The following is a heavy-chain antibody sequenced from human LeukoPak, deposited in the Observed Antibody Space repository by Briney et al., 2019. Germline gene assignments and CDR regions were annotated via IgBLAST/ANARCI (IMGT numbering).Heavy chain of an antibody. CDR2: IHYSGST. CDR3: ARRVASDYAWV. J-gene: IGHJ4*02. V-gene: IGHV4-59*08. D-gene: IGHD4-17*01. CDR1: GGSISSYY. Sequence: SETLSLTCTVSGGSISSYYWSWIRQPPGKGLEWIGYIHYSGSTNYNPSLKSRVTISVDTSKNQFSLKLSSVTATDTAVYYCARRVASDYAWVWGQGTLVTVSS.